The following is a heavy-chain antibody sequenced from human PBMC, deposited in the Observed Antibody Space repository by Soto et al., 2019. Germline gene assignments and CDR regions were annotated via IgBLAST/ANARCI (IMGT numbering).Heavy chain of an antibody. Sequence: QLQLQESGPGLVKPSETLSLTCTVSGGSISSSSYYWGWIRQPPGKGLEWIGSIYYSGSTYYNPSLKSRVTISVDTSKNQFSLKLSSVTAADTAVYYCARLVPTRGWFDPWGQGTLVTVSS. CDR3: ARLVPTRGWFDP. CDR2: IYYSGST. CDR1: GGSISSSSYY. V-gene: IGHV4-39*01. D-gene: IGHD3-10*01. J-gene: IGHJ5*02.